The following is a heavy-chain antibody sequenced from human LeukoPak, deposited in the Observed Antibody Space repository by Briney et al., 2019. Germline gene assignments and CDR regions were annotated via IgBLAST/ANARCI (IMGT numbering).Heavy chain of an antibody. V-gene: IGHV1-69*13. CDR1: GGTFSSYA. J-gene: IGHJ5*02. CDR2: IIPIFGTA. Sequence: ASVKVSCKASGGTFSSYAISWVRQAPGQGLEWLGGIIPIFGTANYAQKFQGRVTITADESTSTAYMELSSLRSEDTAVYYCARDSHNWFDPWGQGTLVTVSS. CDR3: ARDSHNWFDP.